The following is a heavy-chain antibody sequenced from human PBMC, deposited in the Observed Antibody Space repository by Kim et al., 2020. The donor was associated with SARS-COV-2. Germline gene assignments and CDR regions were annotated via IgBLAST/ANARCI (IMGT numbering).Heavy chain of an antibody. CDR1: GFTFSSYG. Sequence: GGSLRLSCAASGFTFSSYGMHWVRQAPGKGLEWVAVISYDGSNKYYADSVKGRFTISRDNSKNTLYLQMNSLRAEDTAVYYCAKVEGPYGSGSSGDLIDYWGQGTLVTVSS. V-gene: IGHV3-30*18. CDR3: AKVEGPYGSGSSGDLIDY. CDR2: ISYDGSNK. J-gene: IGHJ4*02. D-gene: IGHD3-10*01.